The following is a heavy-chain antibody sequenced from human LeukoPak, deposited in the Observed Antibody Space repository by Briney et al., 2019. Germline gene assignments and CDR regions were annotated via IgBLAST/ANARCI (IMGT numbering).Heavy chain of an antibody. CDR2: INHSGST. V-gene: IGHV4-34*01. J-gene: IGHJ4*02. CDR1: GGSFSGYY. D-gene: IGHD3-10*01. Sequence: SETLSLTCAVYGGSFSGYYWSWIRQPPGKGLEWIGEINHSGSTNYNPSLKSRVTISVDTSKNQFSLKLSSVAAADTAVYYCARGGSMVRGVIPRNYWGQGTLVTVSS. CDR3: ARGGSMVRGVIPRNY.